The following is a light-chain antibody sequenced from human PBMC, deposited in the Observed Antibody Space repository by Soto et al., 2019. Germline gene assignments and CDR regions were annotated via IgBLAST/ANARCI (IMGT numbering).Light chain of an antibody. J-gene: IGLJ2*01. CDR3: QTWGTGIHVV. Sequence: QAVLTQSPSASASLGASVKLTCTLSSGHSSYAIAWHQQQPEKGPRYLMKLDSDGSHTKGDAIPDRISGSSSGAERYLTITSLQSEDEAAYYCQTWGTGIHVVFGGGTKLTVL. CDR1: SGHSSYA. V-gene: IGLV4-69*01. CDR2: LDSDGSH.